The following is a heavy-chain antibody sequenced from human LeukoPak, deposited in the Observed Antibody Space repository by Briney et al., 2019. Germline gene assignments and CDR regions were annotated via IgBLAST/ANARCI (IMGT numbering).Heavy chain of an antibody. CDR1: GFTFSSYA. Sequence: GGSLRLSCAASGFTFSSYAMHWVRQAPGKGLEWVAVISYDGSNKYYADSVKGRFTISRDNSKNTLYLQMNSLRAEDTAVYYCARARGYSSSWYAPGGYWGQGTLVTVSS. CDR2: ISYDGSNK. V-gene: IGHV3-30-3*01. J-gene: IGHJ4*02. CDR3: ARARGYSSSWYAPGGY. D-gene: IGHD6-13*01.